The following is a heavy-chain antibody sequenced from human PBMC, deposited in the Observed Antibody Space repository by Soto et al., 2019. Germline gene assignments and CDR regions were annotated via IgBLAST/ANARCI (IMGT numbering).Heavy chain of an antibody. CDR3: AREDGDYNSYWYFDL. D-gene: IGHD4-17*01. J-gene: IGHJ2*01. Sequence: QLQLQESGSGLVKPSQTLSLTCAVSGGSISSGGYSWSWIRQPPGKGLEWIGYIYHSGSTYYNPSLKSRVTISVDRSKNQFSLKLRSVTAADTAVYYCAREDGDYNSYWYFDLWGRGTLVTVSS. CDR1: GGSISSGGYS. V-gene: IGHV4-30-2*01. CDR2: IYHSGST.